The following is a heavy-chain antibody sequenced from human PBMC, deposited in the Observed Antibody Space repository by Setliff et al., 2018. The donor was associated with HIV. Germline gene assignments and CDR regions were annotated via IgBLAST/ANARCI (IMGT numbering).Heavy chain of an antibody. CDR3: ARVGWDCYDSSGVGEFDY. CDR1: GGSFSGYY. V-gene: IGHV4-34*01. Sequence: SETLSLTCAVYGGSFSGYYWSWIRQPPGKGLEWIGEINHSGSTNYNPSLRSRVTLSVDPSKNQILLRLSSVAAADTSVYYCARVGWDCYDSSGVGEFDYWGQGTLVTVSS. J-gene: IGHJ4*02. CDR2: INHSGST. D-gene: IGHD3-22*01.